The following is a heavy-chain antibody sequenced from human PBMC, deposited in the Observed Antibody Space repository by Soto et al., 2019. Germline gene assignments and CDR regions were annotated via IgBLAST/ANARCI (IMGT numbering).Heavy chain of an antibody. CDR2: TYQSGSA. J-gene: IGHJ6*02. CDR3: ARDYYGMDV. V-gene: IGHV4-30-2*06. CDR1: GGSISSDGYS. Sequence: SETLSLTCTVSGGSISSDGYSWTWIRQSPGKGLEWIGYTYQSGSAYYNPSLKSRVTISVDRSKNQFSLNLTSATAADTAVYYCARDYYGMDVWGQGTTVTVSS.